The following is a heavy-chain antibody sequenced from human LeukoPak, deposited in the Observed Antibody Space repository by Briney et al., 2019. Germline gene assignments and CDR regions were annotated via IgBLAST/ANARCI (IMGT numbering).Heavy chain of an antibody. J-gene: IGHJ4*02. CDR3: IRDTSAGGLDL. Sequence: LRLSCTASGPTLNDHAMHWLRQAPGKGLEWVSGITWSSDRVDYADSVKGRFTVSRDNAKYSLYLQMNSLRPEDTAFYYCIRDTSAGGLDLWGQGTPVTVSS. D-gene: IGHD3-10*01. V-gene: IGHV3-9*01. CDR2: ITWSSDRV. CDR1: GPTLNDHA.